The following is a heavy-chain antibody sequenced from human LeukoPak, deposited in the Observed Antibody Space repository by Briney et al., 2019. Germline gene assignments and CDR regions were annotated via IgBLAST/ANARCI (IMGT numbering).Heavy chain of an antibody. CDR1: GGSFSGYY. Sequence: TTSETLSLTCAVYGGSFSGYYWSWIRQPPGKGLEWIGEINHSGSTNYNPSLKSRVTISVDKSKNQFSLKLSSVTAADTAVYYCAGGIAAAAWFDPWGQGTLVTVSS. D-gene: IGHD6-13*01. CDR2: INHSGST. V-gene: IGHV4-34*01. CDR3: AGGIAAAAWFDP. J-gene: IGHJ5*02.